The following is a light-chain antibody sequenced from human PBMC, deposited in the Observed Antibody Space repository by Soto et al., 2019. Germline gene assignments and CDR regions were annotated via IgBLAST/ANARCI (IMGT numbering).Light chain of an antibody. V-gene: IGKV3-11*01. CDR3: QQRSNWPPIT. CDR2: DAS. CDR1: QSVSSY. Sequence: EIVLTQSPATLSLSPGERATLSCRASQSVSSYLAWYQQKPGQAPRLLIYDASNRATGIPARFSGSGSGTDLTLTISSREPEDFAVYYCQQRSNWPPITFGQGTRLEIK. J-gene: IGKJ5*01.